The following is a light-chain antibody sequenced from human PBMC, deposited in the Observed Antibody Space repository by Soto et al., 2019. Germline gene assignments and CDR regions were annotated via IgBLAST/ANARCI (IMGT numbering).Light chain of an antibody. V-gene: IGKV3-20*01. Sequence: EIVLTQSPGTLSLSPGERATLSCRASQSVSSSYLAWYQQKPDQAPRLLIYGASSRATGIPYRFSGSGSGTDFTLTISRLEPEDFAVYYCQQYGSSPAWTFGQGTKVEIK. CDR3: QQYGSSPAWT. CDR2: GAS. CDR1: QSVSSSY. J-gene: IGKJ1*01.